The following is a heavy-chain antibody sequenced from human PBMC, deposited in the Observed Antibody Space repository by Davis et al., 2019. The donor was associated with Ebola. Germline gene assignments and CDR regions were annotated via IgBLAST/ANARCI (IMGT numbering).Heavy chain of an antibody. Sequence: PGGSLRLSCTASGFTFGDYAMSWVRQAPGKGLEWVGFIRSKAYGGTTEYAASVKGRFTISRDDSKSIAYLQMNSLKTEDTAVYYCTRAGSFGVVISDYWGQGTLVTGSS. CDR1: GFTFGDYA. CDR3: TRAGSFGVVISDY. V-gene: IGHV3-49*04. D-gene: IGHD3-3*01. J-gene: IGHJ4*02. CDR2: IRSKAYGGTT.